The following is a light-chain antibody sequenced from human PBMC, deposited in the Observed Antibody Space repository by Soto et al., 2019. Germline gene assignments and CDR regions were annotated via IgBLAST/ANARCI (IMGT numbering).Light chain of an antibody. CDR1: SSDVGVYNL. CDR2: DVN. Sequence: QSALTQPASVSGSPGQSITISCTGTSSDVGVYNLVSWYQQYPDKAPKLMIFDVNTRPSGVYNRFSGSKSGNTASLTISGLQAEDEADYYCSSYKSSSTLPYVFGTGTKVTVL. V-gene: IGLV2-14*01. J-gene: IGLJ1*01. CDR3: SSYKSSSTLPYV.